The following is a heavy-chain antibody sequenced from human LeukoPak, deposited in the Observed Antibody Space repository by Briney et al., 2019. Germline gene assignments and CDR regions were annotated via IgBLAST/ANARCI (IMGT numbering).Heavy chain of an antibody. CDR2: IRDDGSSE. V-gene: IGHV3-30*02. J-gene: IGHJ4*02. CDR1: GLTFSIYG. CDR3: AKVSGYSYGYNDY. D-gene: IGHD5-18*01. Sequence: SGGSLRLSCEVSGLTFSIYGMHWVRQAPGKGLEWVTFIRDDGSSEHYADSVKGRFTVSRDHSKNTLYLQMNSLRAEDTALYYCAKVSGYSYGYNDYWGQGTLVTVSS.